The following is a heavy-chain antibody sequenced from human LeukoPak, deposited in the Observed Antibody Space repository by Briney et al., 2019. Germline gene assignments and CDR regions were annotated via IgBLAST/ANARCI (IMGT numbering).Heavy chain of an antibody. J-gene: IGHJ6*03. V-gene: IGHV3-64*01. CDR1: GFTFSSYA. CDR3: ARTLSYGDFYYYYYMDV. D-gene: IGHD4-17*01. CDR2: ISSNGGST. Sequence: GGSLRLSCAASGFTFSSYAMHRVRQAPGKGLEYVSAISSNGGSTYYANSVKGRFTISRDNSKNTLYLQMGSLRAEDMAVYYCARTLSYGDFYYYYYMDVWGKGTTVTVSS.